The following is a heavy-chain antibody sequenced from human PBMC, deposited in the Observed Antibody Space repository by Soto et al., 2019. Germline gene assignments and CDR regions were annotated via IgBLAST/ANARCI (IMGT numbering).Heavy chain of an antibody. V-gene: IGHV1-69*02. CDR3: AMAQFDGTDIVVVPADIFGY. D-gene: IGHD2-2*02. CDR1: GGTFSSYT. Sequence: QVQLVQSGAEVKKPGSSVKVSCKASGGTFSSYTISWVRQAPGQGLEWMGRIIPILGIANYAQKFQGRVAITADKSTSTAYMELSSLRSEDTALYYCAMAQFDGTDIVVVPADIFGYWGQGTLVTVSS. CDR2: IIPILGIA. J-gene: IGHJ4*02.